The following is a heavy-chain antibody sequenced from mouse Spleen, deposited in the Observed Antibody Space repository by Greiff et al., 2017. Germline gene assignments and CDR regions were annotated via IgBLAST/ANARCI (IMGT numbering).Heavy chain of an antibody. CDR2: IDPETGGT. J-gene: IGHJ2*01. CDR3: TRWSWDFDY. V-gene: IGHV1-15*01. D-gene: IGHD4-1*01. Sequence: VQLQESGAELVRPGASVTLSCKASGYTFTDYEMHWVKQTPVHGLEWIGAIDPETGGTAYNQKFKGKAILTADKSSSTAYMELRSLTSEDSAVYYCTRWSWDFDYWGQGTTLTVSS. CDR1: GYTFTDYE.